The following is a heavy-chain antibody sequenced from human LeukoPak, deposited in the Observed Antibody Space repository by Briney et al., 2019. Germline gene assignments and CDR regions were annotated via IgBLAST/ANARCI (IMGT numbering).Heavy chain of an antibody. CDR2: IDWDDDK. CDR1: GFSLSTSGMR. CDR3: ARTPYCGGDCYVDY. V-gene: IGHV2-70*04. D-gene: IGHD2-21*02. Sequence: SGPALVKPTQTLTLTCTFSGFSLSTSGMRVSWIRQPPGKALEWLSRIDWDDDKFYSTSLKTRLTISKDTSKNQVVLTMTNMDPVDTATYYCARTPYCGGDCYVDYWGQGTLVTVSS. J-gene: IGHJ4*02.